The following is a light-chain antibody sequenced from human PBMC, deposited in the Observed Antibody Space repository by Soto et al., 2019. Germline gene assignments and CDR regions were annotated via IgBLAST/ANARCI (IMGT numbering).Light chain of an antibody. J-gene: IGLJ3*02. CDR2: ENT. CDR1: SSNIGNNY. Sequence: QSVLTQPPSVSAAPGQKVTISCSGSSSNIGNNYVSWYQHVSGTAPKLLIYENTKRPSGIPDRFSGSKSGTSATLAITGLQSGDESDYYCGTWDITLSLNWVFGGGTQLTVL. V-gene: IGLV1-51*02. CDR3: GTWDITLSLNWV.